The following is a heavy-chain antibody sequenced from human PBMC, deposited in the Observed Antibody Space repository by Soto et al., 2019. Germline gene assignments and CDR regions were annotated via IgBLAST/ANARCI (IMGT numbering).Heavy chain of an antibody. D-gene: IGHD2-21*01. Sequence: QHAKEKGLEWMGGIVPIFGSRNYAQKLQGRVTITADESTSTVYMELTSLTYDDTAIYYCARGGDSGTYEYWGQGTLVTVSS. J-gene: IGHJ4*02. CDR2: IVPIFGSR. CDR3: ARGGDSGTYEY. V-gene: IGHV1-69*01.